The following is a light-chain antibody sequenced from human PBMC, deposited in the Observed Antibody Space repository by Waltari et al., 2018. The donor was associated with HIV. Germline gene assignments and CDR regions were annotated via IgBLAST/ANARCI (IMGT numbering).Light chain of an antibody. J-gene: IGLJ2*01. CDR3: QAWDRSVV. Sequence: SYELTPPPSVSVSPGQTASITCSGDQLGDKFVCWYQQRPGQPPVLVMYQDSKRPSGIPERFSGSNSGNTATLTITGTQSMDEADYYCQAWDRSVVFGGVTKLTVL. CDR1: QLGDKF. CDR2: QDS. V-gene: IGLV3-1*01.